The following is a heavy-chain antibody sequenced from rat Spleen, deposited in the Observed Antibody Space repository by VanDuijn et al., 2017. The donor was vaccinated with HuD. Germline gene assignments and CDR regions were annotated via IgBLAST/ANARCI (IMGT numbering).Heavy chain of an antibody. D-gene: IGHD1-4*01. Sequence: EVQLVETGGGLVQPGRSLKLSCAASGFTFSNYGMAWVRQTPTKGLEWVASFSYDGGTTYYRDSVKGRFTISRDNAKSSLYLQMDSLRSEDTATYYCTTEPGYNSYFAYWGQGVMVTVSS. V-gene: IGHV5-20*01. CDR1: GFTFSNYG. J-gene: IGHJ2*01. CDR3: TTEPGYNSYFAY. CDR2: FSYDGGTT.